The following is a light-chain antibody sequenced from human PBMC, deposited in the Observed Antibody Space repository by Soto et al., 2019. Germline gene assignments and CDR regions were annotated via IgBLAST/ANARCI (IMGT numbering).Light chain of an antibody. Sequence: ETVLTQSPATLSLSPGERATLSCRASQSIRNFLAWYQQKPGQAPRLLIYDTSNRATGIPARFSGSGSGTDFTLTISSLEPEDCAAYYCQKSSSWLTFGGGTKVDIK. CDR1: QSIRNF. V-gene: IGKV3-11*01. CDR2: DTS. CDR3: QKSSSWLT. J-gene: IGKJ4*01.